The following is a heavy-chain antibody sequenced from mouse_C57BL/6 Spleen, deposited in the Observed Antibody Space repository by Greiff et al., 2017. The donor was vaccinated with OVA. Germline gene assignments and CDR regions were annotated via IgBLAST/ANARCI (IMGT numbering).Heavy chain of an antibody. CDR3: ARYDTTVVDWYFDV. V-gene: IGHV1-82*01. CDR1: GYAFSSSW. D-gene: IGHD1-1*01. CDR2: IYPGDGDT. J-gene: IGHJ1*03. Sequence: VKLMESGPELVKPGASVKISCKASGYAFSSSWMNWVKQRPGKGLEWIGRIYPGDGDTNYNGKFKGKATLTADKSSSTAYMQLSSLTSEDSAVYFCARYDTTVVDWYFDVWGTGTTVTVSS.